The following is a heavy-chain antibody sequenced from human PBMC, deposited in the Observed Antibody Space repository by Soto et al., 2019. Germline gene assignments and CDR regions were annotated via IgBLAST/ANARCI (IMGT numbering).Heavy chain of an antibody. CDR2: IYHSGNT. D-gene: IGHD6-6*01. V-gene: IGHV4-30-4*01. CDR3: ARERPDGARRDP. J-gene: IGHJ5*02. Sequence: QVQLQESGPGLVKPSQTLSLTCTVSGGSISSGDYYWSWIRQPPGKGLEWIGYIYHSGNTYYNPSLKRRLTMSVDTSKNQFSLKLSSVTAADTAVYYCARERPDGARRDPWGQGTRVTVSS. CDR1: GGSISSGDYY.